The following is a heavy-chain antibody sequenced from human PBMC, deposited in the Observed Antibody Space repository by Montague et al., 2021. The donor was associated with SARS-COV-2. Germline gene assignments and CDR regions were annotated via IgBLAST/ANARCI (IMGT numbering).Heavy chain of an antibody. CDR2: IKPDGTST. CDR3: VRPLWFGDSDYFFES. CDR1: GFSFSDYS. D-gene: IGHD3-10*01. J-gene: IGHJ4*02. Sequence: SLRLSCAASGFSFSDYSMNWVRQVPGRGPVWVSRIKPDGTSTNYAASVKGRFTISRDNAKNTLSLQMNNLRAEDTAVYYCVRPLWFGDSDYFFESWGQGTLVTVSS. V-gene: IGHV3-74*01.